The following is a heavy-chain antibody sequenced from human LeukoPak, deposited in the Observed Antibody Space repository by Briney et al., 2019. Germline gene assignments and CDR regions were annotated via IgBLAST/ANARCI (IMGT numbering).Heavy chain of an antibody. J-gene: IGHJ4*02. CDR3: ARDSAF. Sequence: PGGSLRLSCAASGFSVTSNYMSWVRQAPGKGLERVSILYNGGSTYYADSVKGRFTISRDNSKNTLYLQMNSLRVEDTAVYYCARDSAFWGQGSLVTVSS. CDR2: LYNGGST. V-gene: IGHV3-66*01. CDR1: GFSVTSNY.